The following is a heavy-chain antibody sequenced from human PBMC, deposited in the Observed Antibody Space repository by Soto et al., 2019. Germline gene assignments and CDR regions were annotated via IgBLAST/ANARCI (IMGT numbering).Heavy chain of an antibody. CDR2: ISYDGSNK. Sequence: QVQLVESGGGVVQPGRSLRLSCAASGFTFSSYAMHWVRQAPGKGLEWVAVISYDGSNKYYADSVKGRFTISRDNSKNPLYLQMNSLRAEDTAVYYCAGVRGGWYEFDYWGQGTLVTVSS. CDR1: GFTFSSYA. CDR3: AGVRGGWYEFDY. D-gene: IGHD6-19*01. V-gene: IGHV3-30-3*01. J-gene: IGHJ4*02.